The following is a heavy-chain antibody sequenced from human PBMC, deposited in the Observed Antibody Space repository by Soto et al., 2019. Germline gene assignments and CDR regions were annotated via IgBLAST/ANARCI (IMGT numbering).Heavy chain of an antibody. J-gene: IGHJ6*03. V-gene: IGHV4-59*02. CDR3: ARDRSRNLDV. CDR1: GGSVRGDY. CDR2: VYDNGRT. Sequence: SETLSLTCTVSGGSVRGDYWSWIRQTPGKGLEWIGYVYDNGRTSYNPSLQSRITMSEDTSKNRFSLTLSSVTAADTAVYYCARDRSRNLDVWGKGITVTVS.